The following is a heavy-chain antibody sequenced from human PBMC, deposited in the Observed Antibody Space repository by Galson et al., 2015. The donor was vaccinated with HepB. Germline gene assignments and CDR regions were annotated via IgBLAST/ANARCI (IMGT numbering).Heavy chain of an antibody. CDR2: ISYDGSNK. J-gene: IGHJ4*02. D-gene: IGHD3-10*01. CDR3: ARGWGSGSYYLHYFDY. CDR1: GFTFSSYA. V-gene: IGHV3-30*04. Sequence: SLRLSCAASGFTFSSYAMHWVRQAPGRGLEWVAVISYDGSNKYYADSVKGRFTISRDNSKNTLYLQMNSLRAEDTAVCYCARGWGSGSYYLHYFDYWGQGTLVTVSS.